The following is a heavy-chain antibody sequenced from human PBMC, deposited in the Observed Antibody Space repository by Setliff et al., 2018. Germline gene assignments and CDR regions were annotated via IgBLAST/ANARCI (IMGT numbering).Heavy chain of an antibody. V-gene: IGHV4-34*01. CDR3: ARGRSNFWGYYFDY. D-gene: IGHD3-3*01. CDR2: INHSGST. Sequence: SETLSLTCAVYGGSFSGYYWSWIRQPPGKGLEWIGEINHSGSTNYNPSLKSRVTISVDTSKNQFSPKLSSVTAADTAVYYCARGRSNFWGYYFDYWGQGTLVTVSS. CDR1: GGSFSGYY. J-gene: IGHJ4*02.